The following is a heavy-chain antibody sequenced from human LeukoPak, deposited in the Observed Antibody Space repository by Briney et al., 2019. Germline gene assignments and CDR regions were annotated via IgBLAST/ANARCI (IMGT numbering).Heavy chain of an antibody. V-gene: IGHV1-18*01. D-gene: IGHD3-22*01. J-gene: IGHJ4*02. CDR1: GYTFTSYG. CDR3: ARDLFQLGWDYDSSGYYSPFDY. CDR2: ISAYNGNT. Sequence: GASVKVSCKASGYTFTSYGISWVRQAPGQGLEWMGWISAYNGNTNYAQKLQGRVTMTTDTSTSTAYMELRSLRSDDTAVYYCARDLFQLGWDYDSSGYYSPFDYWGQGTLVTVSS.